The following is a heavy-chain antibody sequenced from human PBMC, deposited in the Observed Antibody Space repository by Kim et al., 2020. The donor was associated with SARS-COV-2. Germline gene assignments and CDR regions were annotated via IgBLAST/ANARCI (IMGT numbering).Heavy chain of an antibody. Sequence: SETLSLTCTVSSGSISSSSYYWGWIRQPPGKGLEYIGSIYYSGSTYYNPSLKSRVTMSLDTSKNQFFLNLSSVTAADTAVYYCTILSGDYRGFHIWGQGTMVTVSS. CDR1: SGSISSSSYY. V-gene: IGHV4-39*01. CDR3: TILSGDYRGFHI. CDR2: IYYSGST. D-gene: IGHD4-17*01. J-gene: IGHJ3*02.